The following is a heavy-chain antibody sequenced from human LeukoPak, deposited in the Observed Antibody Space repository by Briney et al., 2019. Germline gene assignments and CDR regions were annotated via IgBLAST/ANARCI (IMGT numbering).Heavy chain of an antibody. D-gene: IGHD3-10*01. CDR2: ICSSGGST. J-gene: IGHJ3*02. Sequence: PGGSLRLSCSASGFTFSSYAMHWVRQAPGKGLEYVSAICSSGGSTYYADSVKGRFTISRDNSKNTLYLQMSSLRAEDTAVYYCVKDPIAGGAFDIWGQGTMVTVSS. V-gene: IGHV3-64D*06. CDR1: GFTFSSYA. CDR3: VKDPIAGGAFDI.